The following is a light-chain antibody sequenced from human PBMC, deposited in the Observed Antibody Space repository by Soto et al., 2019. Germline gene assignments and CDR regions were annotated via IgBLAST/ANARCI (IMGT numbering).Light chain of an antibody. CDR1: QSVSSY. Sequence: EIVLTHSPATLSLSPGERATLSCRASQSVSSYLAWYQQKPGQAPRLLIYDASNRATGIPDRFSGSGSGTDFTLTISRLEPEDFAVYYCQQYGGSPRTFGQGTKVDI. CDR3: QQYGGSPRT. CDR2: DAS. V-gene: IGKV3-11*01. J-gene: IGKJ1*01.